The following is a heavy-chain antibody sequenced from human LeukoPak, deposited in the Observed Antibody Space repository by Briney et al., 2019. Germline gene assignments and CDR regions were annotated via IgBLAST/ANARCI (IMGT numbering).Heavy chain of an antibody. Sequence: GSSVKVSCKASGYTFTYRYLHWVRQAPGQALEWMGWITPFHGNTNYAQKFQDRVTITRDRSMSTAYMELSSLRSEDTAMYYCVSATTVTAAFDIWGQGTMVTVSS. CDR3: VSATTVTAAFDI. D-gene: IGHD4-17*01. J-gene: IGHJ3*02. CDR2: ITPFHGNT. V-gene: IGHV1-45*02. CDR1: GYTFTYRY.